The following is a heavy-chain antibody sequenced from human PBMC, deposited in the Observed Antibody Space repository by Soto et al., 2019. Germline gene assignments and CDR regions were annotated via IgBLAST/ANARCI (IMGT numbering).Heavy chain of an antibody. D-gene: IGHD3-10*01. J-gene: IGHJ6*02. CDR3: ARDLGYMGRGVTHYYYGMDV. V-gene: IGHV4-59*01. Sequence: PSETLSLTCTVSGGSISSYYWSWIRQPPGKGLEWIGYIYYSGSTNYNPSLKSRVTISVDTSKNQFSLKLSSVTAADTAVYYCARDLGYMGRGVTHYYYGMDVWGQRTTGNVSS. CDR1: GGSISSYY. CDR2: IYYSGST.